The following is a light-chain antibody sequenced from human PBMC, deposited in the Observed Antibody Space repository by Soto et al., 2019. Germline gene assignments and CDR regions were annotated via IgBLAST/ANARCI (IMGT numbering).Light chain of an antibody. Sequence: AIQLTQSPSSLSASVGDRVTITCRASQGVSSALAWYQQKPGKPPKVLIYDGSSLQSGVPLRFRGSGSGTEFTLTITGLQPEDFGTYYCQHFQRDLFTYGQGTRLEIK. CDR3: QHFQRDLFT. V-gene: IGKV1-13*02. CDR1: QGVSSA. J-gene: IGKJ5*01. CDR2: DGS.